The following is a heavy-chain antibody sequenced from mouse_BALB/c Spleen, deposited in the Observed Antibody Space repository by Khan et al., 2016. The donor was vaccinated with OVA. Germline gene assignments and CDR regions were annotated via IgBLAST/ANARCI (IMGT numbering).Heavy chain of an antibody. V-gene: IGHV1-7*01. D-gene: IGHD3-2*01. CDR1: GYTFTSYW. CDR3: ARTARGTFAMDY. CDR2: INPSTGYT. Sequence: QVQLQQSGAELAKPGASVKMSCKASGYTFTSYWMHWVKQRPGQGLEWIGYINPSTGYTEYNQKFKDKATLTADKSSSTAYMQLSSLTSEDSAVYYCARTARGTFAMDYWGQGTSVTVSS. J-gene: IGHJ4*01.